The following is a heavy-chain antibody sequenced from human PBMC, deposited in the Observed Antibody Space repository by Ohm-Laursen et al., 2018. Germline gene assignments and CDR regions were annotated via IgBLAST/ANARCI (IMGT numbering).Heavy chain of an antibody. Sequence: SLRLSCAASGFTFSSYAMSWVRQAPGKGLEWVSAISGSGGSTYYADSVKGRFTISRDNSKNTVYLQMNSLRAEDTALYYCARETPAGRNFDYWGQGTLVTVSS. D-gene: IGHD6-13*01. J-gene: IGHJ4*02. CDR2: ISGSGGST. CDR1: GFTFSSYA. V-gene: IGHV3-23*01. CDR3: ARETPAGRNFDY.